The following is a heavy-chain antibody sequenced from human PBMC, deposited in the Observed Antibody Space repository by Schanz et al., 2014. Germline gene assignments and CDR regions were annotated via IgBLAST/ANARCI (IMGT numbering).Heavy chain of an antibody. V-gene: IGHV3-30*18. CDR2: ISYHGSER. J-gene: IGHJ4*02. D-gene: IGHD2-2*01. Sequence: QVQLVESGGGVVQPGRSLRLSCAGSGFSFSDYGMHWVRQAPGRGLEWVAVISYHGSERYYADSVKGRFTISRDNSKNTLYLQMNSLRAEDTAVYYCAKEKGDCSSPSCSFYFDYWGQGTLVTVSS. CDR3: AKEKGDCSSPSCSFYFDY. CDR1: GFSFSDYG.